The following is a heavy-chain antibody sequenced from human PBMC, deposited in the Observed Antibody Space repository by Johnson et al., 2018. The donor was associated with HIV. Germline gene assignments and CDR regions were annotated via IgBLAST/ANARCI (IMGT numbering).Heavy chain of an antibody. CDR3: ARDSSGYSGFDI. CDR1: GFTVSSNY. J-gene: IGHJ3*02. CDR2: IYSGGST. Sequence: VQLVESGGGVVQPGRSLRLSCAASGFTVSSNYMSWVRQAPGKGLEWVSVIYSGGSTYYADSVKGRFTISRDNSKNTPYLQMNSLKTEDTAVYYCARDSSGYSGFDIWGQGTVVTVSS. V-gene: IGHV3-53*01. D-gene: IGHD3-22*01.